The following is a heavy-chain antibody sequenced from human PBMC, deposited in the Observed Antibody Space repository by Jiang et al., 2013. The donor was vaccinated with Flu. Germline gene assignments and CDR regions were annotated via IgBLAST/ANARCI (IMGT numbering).Heavy chain of an antibody. J-gene: IGHJ5*02. CDR1: YA. CDR3: AKLYYDILTAYNL. D-gene: IGHD3-9*01. CDR2: ISGSSSST. V-gene: IGHV3-23*01. Sequence: YAMSWVRQAPGKGLEWVSSISGSSSSTYYADSVKGRFTISRDNSKNTLYLQMNSLRAEDTAIYYCAKLYYDILTAYNLWGQGTLVTVSS.